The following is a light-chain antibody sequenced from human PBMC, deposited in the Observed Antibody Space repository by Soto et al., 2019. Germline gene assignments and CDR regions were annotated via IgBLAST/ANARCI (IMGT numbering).Light chain of an antibody. Sequence: DIQMTQSPSTLSASVGDRVTITCRASQSISSWLAWYQQKPGKAPKLLIYDASSLESGVPSRFSGSGSGTEFTLTITSLQPDDFATYHCQQYNSYARTFGPGTKVDIK. V-gene: IGKV1-5*01. J-gene: IGKJ1*01. CDR3: QQYNSYART. CDR2: DAS. CDR1: QSISSW.